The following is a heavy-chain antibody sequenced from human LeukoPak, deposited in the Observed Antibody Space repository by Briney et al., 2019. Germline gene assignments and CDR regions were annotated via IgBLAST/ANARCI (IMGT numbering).Heavy chain of an antibody. J-gene: IGHJ4*02. CDR2: ISSSSTI. V-gene: IGHV3-48*01. D-gene: IGHD3-10*01. CDR1: GFTFSSYS. CDR3: AWSGSIDY. Sequence: GGSLRLSCAASGFTFSSYSMNWVRQAPGKGLEWVSHISSSSTIYYADSVKGRFTISRDNAKNSLYLQMNSLRAEDTAVYYCAWSGSIDYWGLGTLVTVSS.